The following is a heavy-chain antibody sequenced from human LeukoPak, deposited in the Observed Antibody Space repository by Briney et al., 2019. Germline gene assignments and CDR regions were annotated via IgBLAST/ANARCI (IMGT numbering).Heavy chain of an antibody. D-gene: IGHD3-22*01. CDR2: ISGSGGST. J-gene: IGHJ4*02. CDR1: GFTFSSYV. V-gene: IGHV3-23*01. CDR3: AKDYACSDSDGYYFDY. Sequence: PGGSLRLSCAAYGFTFSSYVMSWVRQAPGKGLEWVSVISGSGGSTYYADSVKGRFTISRDNSKNTLYLQMNSLRAEDTAVYYCAKDYACSDSDGYYFDYWGQGTLVTVSS.